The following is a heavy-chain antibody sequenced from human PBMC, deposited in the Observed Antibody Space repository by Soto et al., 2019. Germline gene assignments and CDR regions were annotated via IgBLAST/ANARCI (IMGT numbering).Heavy chain of an antibody. CDR3: ARGICSSPSCSELDR. CDR1: GFTFSSYW. V-gene: IGHV3-74*01. CDR2: INNGHVSST. Sequence: GGSLRLSCAASGFTFSSYWMHWVRQAPGKGLMWVSRINNGHVSSTTYADSVKGRFTISRDNAENTLYLQMDSLRPEDTAVYYCARGICSSPSCSELDRWDQGTLVTVSS. D-gene: IGHD2-2*01. J-gene: IGHJ5*02.